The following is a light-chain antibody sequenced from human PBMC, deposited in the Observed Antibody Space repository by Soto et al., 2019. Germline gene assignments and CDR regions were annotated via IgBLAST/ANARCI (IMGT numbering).Light chain of an antibody. V-gene: IGKV1-5*03. CDR2: KAS. J-gene: IGKJ1*01. Sequence: DIEMTQSPSTLSGSVGDRVTITCRASQTISSWLAWYQQKPGKAPKLLIYKASTLKSGVPSRFSGSGSGTEFTLTFSSLQSDDFATYYCQHYNSYSEAFGQGTKVDIK. CDR3: QHYNSYSEA. CDR1: QTISSW.